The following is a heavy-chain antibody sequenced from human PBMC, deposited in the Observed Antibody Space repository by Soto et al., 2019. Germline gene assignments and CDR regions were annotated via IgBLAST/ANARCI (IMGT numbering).Heavy chain of an antibody. CDR2: IWYDGSNK. CDR1: GFTFSRYG. D-gene: IGHD3-10*01. Sequence: GALRLSCAASGFTFSRYGMHWVRQAPGKGLEWVAVIWYDGSNKYYADSVKGRFTISRDNSKNTLYLQMNSLRAEDTAVYYCARDPSYYGSGSYPPRYYYYGMDVWGQGT. CDR3: ARDPSYYGSGSYPPRYYYYGMDV. J-gene: IGHJ6*02. V-gene: IGHV3-33*01.